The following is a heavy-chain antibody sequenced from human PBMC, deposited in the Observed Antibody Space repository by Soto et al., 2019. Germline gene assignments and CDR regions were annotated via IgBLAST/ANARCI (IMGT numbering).Heavy chain of an antibody. CDR1: GYTFTSYS. D-gene: IGHD1-20*01. J-gene: IGHJ6*02. V-gene: IGHV1-3*01. CDR2: INAGNGNT. Sequence: RASVKVSCKSSGYTFTSYSMHWVRQAPGQRLEWMGWINAGNGNTKYSQKFQGRVTITRDTSASTAYMELSSLRSEDTAVYYCARDRYPRYYGMDVWGQGTTVTVSS. CDR3: ARDRYPRYYGMDV.